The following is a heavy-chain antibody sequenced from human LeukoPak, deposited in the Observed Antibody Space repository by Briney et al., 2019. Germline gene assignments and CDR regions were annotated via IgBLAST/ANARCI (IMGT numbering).Heavy chain of an antibody. CDR2: VSAYNGNT. Sequence: GSSVKVSCKASGGTFSSYAISWVRQAPRQGHEWMGWVSAYNGNTDYAQKLQGRVTMTTDTSTSTGYMELRSLRSDDTAVYYCARVENYCSSTSCYSYYWGQGTLVTVSS. J-gene: IGHJ4*02. CDR1: GGTFSSYA. V-gene: IGHV1-18*01. CDR3: ARVENYCSSTSCYSYY. D-gene: IGHD2-2*01.